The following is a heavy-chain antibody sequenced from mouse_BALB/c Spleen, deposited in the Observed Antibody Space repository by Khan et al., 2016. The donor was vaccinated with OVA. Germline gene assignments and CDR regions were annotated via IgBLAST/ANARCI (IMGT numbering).Heavy chain of an antibody. J-gene: IGHJ3*01. CDR3: ARGGYGTSFAY. V-gene: IGHV1-61*01. CDR2: IDPSDSET. Sequence: QVQLKQSGAELVRPGASVKLSCKASGYTFTSFWMNWVTERPGQGLEWIGMIDPSDSETHYTQMFKDKATLTVDKSSSTAYMQLSGLTSEDSAVYYCARGGYGTSFAYWGQGTLVTVSA. D-gene: IGHD2-10*02. CDR1: GYTFTSFW.